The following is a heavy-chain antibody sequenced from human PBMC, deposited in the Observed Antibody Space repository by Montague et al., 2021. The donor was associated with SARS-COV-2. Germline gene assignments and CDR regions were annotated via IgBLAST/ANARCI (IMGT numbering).Heavy chain of an antibody. CDR3: AGSPPGIAAAGTVAAFDI. Sequence: SETLSLTCTVSGGSISSSSYYWGWIRQPPGKGLEWIGSIYYSGSTYYNPSLKSRVTISVDTSKNQFSLKLSSVTAADTAVHYCAGSPPGIAAAGTVAAFDIWGQGTMVTVSS. V-gene: IGHV4-39*01. D-gene: IGHD6-13*01. CDR1: GGSISSSSYY. CDR2: IYYSGST. J-gene: IGHJ3*02.